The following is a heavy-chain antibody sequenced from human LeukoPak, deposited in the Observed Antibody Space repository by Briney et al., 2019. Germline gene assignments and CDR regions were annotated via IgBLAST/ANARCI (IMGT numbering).Heavy chain of an antibody. Sequence: GESLKISCKGSGYSFTSYWIGWVRQMPGKGLEWMGIIYPGGSDTRYSPSFQGQVTISADKSISTAYLQRSSLKASDTAMYYCARTRNVLRFLEWLPESPYYFDYWGQGTLVTVSS. V-gene: IGHV5-51*01. CDR2: IYPGGSDT. CDR3: ARTRNVLRFLEWLPESPYYFDY. J-gene: IGHJ4*02. CDR1: GYSFTSYW. D-gene: IGHD3-3*01.